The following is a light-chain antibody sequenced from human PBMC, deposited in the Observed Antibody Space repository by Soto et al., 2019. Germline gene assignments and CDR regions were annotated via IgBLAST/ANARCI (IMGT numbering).Light chain of an antibody. CDR1: QSVSTNS. Sequence: EIVLTQSPGTLSLSPGERATLSCRASQSVSTNSLAWYQQKPGQAPRLLMYAASSRATGIPDRFSGSGSGTDFSLTISRLEPEDFAVYYCQQYGSSVLTFGGGTKV. J-gene: IGKJ4*01. CDR2: AAS. V-gene: IGKV3-20*01. CDR3: QQYGSSVLT.